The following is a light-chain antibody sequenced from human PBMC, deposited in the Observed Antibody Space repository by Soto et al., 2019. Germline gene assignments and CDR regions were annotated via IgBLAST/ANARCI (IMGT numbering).Light chain of an antibody. J-gene: IGKJ3*01. CDR2: AAS. V-gene: IGKV1-39*01. CDR3: QQSYSTLGIT. Sequence: DIQMTQSPSYLSASVGDRVTITCRASQSISSYLNWYQQKPGKAPKLLIYAASSLQSGVPSRFSGSGSGTDFTLTISSLQPEDFATYYCQQSYSTLGITFGPGTKVDIK. CDR1: QSISSY.